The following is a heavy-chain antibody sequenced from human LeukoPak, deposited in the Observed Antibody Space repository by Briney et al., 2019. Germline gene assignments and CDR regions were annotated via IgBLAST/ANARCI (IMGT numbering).Heavy chain of an antibody. Sequence: ASVKVSCKASAYTFTSYYMHWVRQAPGQGLEWMGIINPSGGSTSYAQKFQGRVTITRTTSINTAYMELSSLRSEDTAVYYCARGASRSFDYWGQGTLVTVSS. J-gene: IGHJ4*02. V-gene: IGHV1-46*01. CDR1: AYTFTSYY. CDR2: INPSGGST. CDR3: ARGASRSFDY.